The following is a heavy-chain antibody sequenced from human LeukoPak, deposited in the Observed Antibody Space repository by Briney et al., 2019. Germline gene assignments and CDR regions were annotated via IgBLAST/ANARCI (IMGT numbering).Heavy chain of an antibody. V-gene: IGHV1-46*01. CDR2: INPSGGST. CDR1: GYTFTSYY. Sequence: GASVKVSCKASGYTFTSYYMHWVRQAPGQGGEWMGIINPSGGSTSYAQKFQGRVTMTRDTSTSTVHMELSSLRSEATAVYYCAREGSGSYFNPSRDFDYWGQGTLVTVSS. CDR3: AREGSGSYFNPSRDFDY. J-gene: IGHJ4*02. D-gene: IGHD1-26*01.